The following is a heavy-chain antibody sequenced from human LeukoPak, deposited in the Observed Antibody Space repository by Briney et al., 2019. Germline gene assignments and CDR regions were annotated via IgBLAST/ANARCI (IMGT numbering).Heavy chain of an antibody. Sequence: SETLSLTCTVSGGSISSYYWSWIRQPPGKGLEWIGYIYYSGSTNYNPSLKSRVTISVDTSKNQFSLKLSSVTAADTAVYYCARGLRGYSIGGLRNSNYYHYMDVWGKGTTVTVSS. CDR1: GGSISSYY. CDR3: ARGLRGYSIGGLRNSNYYHYMDV. J-gene: IGHJ6*03. CDR2: IYYSGST. V-gene: IGHV4-59*01. D-gene: IGHD4-17*01.